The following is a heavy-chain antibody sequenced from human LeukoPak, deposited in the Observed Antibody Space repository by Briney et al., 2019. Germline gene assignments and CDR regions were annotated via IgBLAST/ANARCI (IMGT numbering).Heavy chain of an antibody. J-gene: IGHJ6*02. CDR2: ITPTFGTA. D-gene: IGHD4-17*01. V-gene: IGHV1-69*13. CDR3: ARIAPNNDYGDYDDTNYYYYYGMDV. Sequence: SVKVSCKASGGTFSSYAISWVRQAPGQGLEWMGGITPTFGTANYAQKFQGRVTITADESTSTAYMELSSLRSEDTAVYYCARIAPNNDYGDYDDTNYYYYYGMDVWGQGTTVTVSS. CDR1: GGTFSSYA.